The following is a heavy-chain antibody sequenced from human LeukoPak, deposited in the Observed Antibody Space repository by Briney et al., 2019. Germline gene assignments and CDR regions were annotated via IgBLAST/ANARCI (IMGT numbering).Heavy chain of an antibody. D-gene: IGHD6-6*01. CDR2: IYYSGST. Sequence: PSETLSLTCTVSGDSISSSNYYWGWIRQPPGKGLEWIGTIYYSGSTYYNPSLKSRVTISVDTSKKQFSLKVNSVTAADTAIYYCARIGIAARPGYWGQGTLVTVSS. J-gene: IGHJ4*02. V-gene: IGHV4-39*01. CDR3: ARIGIAARPGY. CDR1: GDSISSSNYY.